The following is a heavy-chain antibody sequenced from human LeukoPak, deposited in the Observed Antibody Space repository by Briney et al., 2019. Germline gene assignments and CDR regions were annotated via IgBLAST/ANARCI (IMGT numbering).Heavy chain of an antibody. CDR3: AKGLWYAPGPFDY. D-gene: IGHD2-21*01. V-gene: IGHV3-23*01. CDR1: GFTFSSYS. Sequence: QPGGSLRLSCAASGFTFSSYSMNWVRQAPGKGLEWVSAISGSGGSTYYADSVKGRFTISRDNSKNALYLQMNSLRAEDTAVYYCAKGLWYAPGPFDYWGQGTLVTVSS. CDR2: ISGSGGST. J-gene: IGHJ4*02.